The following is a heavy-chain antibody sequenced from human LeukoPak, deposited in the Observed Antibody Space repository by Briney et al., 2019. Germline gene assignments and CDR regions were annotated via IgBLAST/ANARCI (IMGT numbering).Heavy chain of an antibody. CDR2: ISSSGSTI. CDR1: GFTFSSYE. V-gene: IGHV3-48*03. Sequence: GGSLRLSCAASGFTFSSYEMNWVRQGPGKGLEWVSYISSSGSTIYYADSVKGRFTISRDNAKNSLYLQMNSLRAEDTAVYYCARESIAAASDGVSYYYYMDVWGKGTTVTVSS. J-gene: IGHJ6*03. CDR3: ARESIAAASDGVSYYYYMDV. D-gene: IGHD6-13*01.